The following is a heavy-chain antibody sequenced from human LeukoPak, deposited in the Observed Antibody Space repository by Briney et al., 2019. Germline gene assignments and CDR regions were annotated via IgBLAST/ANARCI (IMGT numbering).Heavy chain of an antibody. J-gene: IGHJ5*02. CDR1: GGSFSSYY. D-gene: IGHD3-10*01. CDR3: AREGLNMVRGVIPKEAWGWFDP. CDR2: IYTRGST. Sequence: SETLSLTCSVSGGSFSSYYWSWIRQPAGKGLEWIGRIYTRGSTNYNPSLKSRVTISVDTSKNQFSLKLTSVTAADTAVYYCAREGLNMVRGVIPKEAWGWFDPWGQGTLVTVSS. V-gene: IGHV4-4*07.